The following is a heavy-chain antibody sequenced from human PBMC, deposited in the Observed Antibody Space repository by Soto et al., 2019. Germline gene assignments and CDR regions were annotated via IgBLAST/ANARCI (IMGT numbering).Heavy chain of an antibody. V-gene: IGHV1-46*03. Sequence: ASVKVSCKASGYTFTTYYIHWVRQAPGQGLEWMGIINPSGGTTTFAQKFQGRVTMTSDTSTSTVYMELSSLRSEDTALYYCARCPNTNTWYRWFNPWGQGTLVTVPQ. CDR1: GYTFTTYY. D-gene: IGHD6-13*01. CDR2: INPSGGTT. CDR3: ARCPNTNTWYRWFNP. J-gene: IGHJ5*02.